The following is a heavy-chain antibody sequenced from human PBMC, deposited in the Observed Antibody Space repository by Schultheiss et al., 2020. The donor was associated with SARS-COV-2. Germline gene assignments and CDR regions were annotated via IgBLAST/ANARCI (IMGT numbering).Heavy chain of an antibody. CDR3: ARDQDGSGTCGY. Sequence: GESLKISCAASGFTFSSYAMSWVRQAPGKGLEWVSAISGSGGSTYYADSVKGRFTISRDNSKNTLYLQMNSLRAEDTAVYYCARDQDGSGTCGYWGQGTLVTVSS. CDR2: ISGSGGST. CDR1: GFTFSSYA. V-gene: IGHV3-23*01. J-gene: IGHJ4*02. D-gene: IGHD3-10*01.